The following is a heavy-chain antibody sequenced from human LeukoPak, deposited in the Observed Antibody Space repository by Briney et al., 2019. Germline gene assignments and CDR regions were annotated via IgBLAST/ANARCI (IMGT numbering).Heavy chain of an antibody. V-gene: IGHV3-23*01. CDR2: ISGSGGST. J-gene: IGHJ4*02. D-gene: IGHD3-10*01. CDR1: GFTFSSYA. Sequence: GGSLRLSCAASGFTFSSYAMSWVRQAPGKGLEWVSAISGSGGSTYYADSVKGRFTISRDNSKNTLYLQMNSLRAEDTAVYYCAKDRLRRSGSYPFDYWGQGTLVTVSS. CDR3: AKDRLRRSGSYPFDY.